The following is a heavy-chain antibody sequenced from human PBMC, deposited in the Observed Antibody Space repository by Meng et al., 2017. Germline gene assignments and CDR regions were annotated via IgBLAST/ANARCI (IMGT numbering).Heavy chain of an antibody. CDR1: GFTFDDYA. CDR3: AKAYYYGSGNYYFDY. J-gene: IGHJ4*02. Sequence: GGSLRLSCAASGFTFDDYAMHWVRQAPGKGLEWVSGISWNSGSIGYADSVKGRFTISRDNAKNSLYLQMNSLRAEDMALYYCAKAYYYGSGNYYFDYWSQGTLVTVSS. CDR2: ISWNSGSI. D-gene: IGHD3-10*01. V-gene: IGHV3-9*03.